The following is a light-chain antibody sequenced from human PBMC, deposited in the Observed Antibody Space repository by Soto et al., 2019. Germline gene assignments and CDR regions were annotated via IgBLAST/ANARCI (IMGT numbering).Light chain of an antibody. V-gene: IGKV3-15*01. J-gene: IGKJ1*01. Sequence: EIVMTQSPATLSVSPGERATLSCRASQSVSSNLAWYQQKTGPVPRLLIYVESTRATGSPARFSGSGSGTEFTLTISSLQYDDFAVYYCQHSNNWPPWTFGQGTKVEIK. CDR3: QHSNNWPPWT. CDR2: VES. CDR1: QSVSSN.